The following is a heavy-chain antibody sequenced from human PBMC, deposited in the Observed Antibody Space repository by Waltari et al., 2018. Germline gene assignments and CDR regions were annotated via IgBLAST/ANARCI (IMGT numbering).Heavy chain of an antibody. CDR2: INHRGNT. V-gene: IGHV4-34*02. CDR1: GGTFTNYY. Sequence: QVQLQQWGAGPLTSSETLSLTCDVYGGTFTNYYCSWIRQPPGKGLQWIGEINHRGNTNYNPSLKSRLTISVDMSKSQFSLKLNSVTAADTAVYFCARSNDPKTFDYWGQGALITVSS. CDR3: ARSNDPKTFDY. J-gene: IGHJ4*02. D-gene: IGHD3-16*01.